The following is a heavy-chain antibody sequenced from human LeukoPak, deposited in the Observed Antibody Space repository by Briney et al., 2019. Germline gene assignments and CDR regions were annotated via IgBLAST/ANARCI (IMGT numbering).Heavy chain of an antibody. D-gene: IGHD3-10*01. J-gene: IGHJ6*03. CDR2: INHSGST. Sequence: SETLSLTCAVYGGSFSGYYWSWIRQPPGKGLEWIGEINHSGSTNYNPSLKSRVTISVDTSKNQFSLKLSSVTAADTAVYYCAKDSGSYNYYYYMDVWGKGTTVTMSS. CDR3: AKDSGSYNYYYYMDV. V-gene: IGHV4-34*01. CDR1: GGSFSGYY.